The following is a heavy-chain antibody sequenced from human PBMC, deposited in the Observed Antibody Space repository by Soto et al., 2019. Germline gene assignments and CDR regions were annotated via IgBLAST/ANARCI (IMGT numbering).Heavy chain of an antibody. J-gene: IGHJ6*02. CDR2: ISSSSSYI. CDR3: ERDGDTAMVKGEYYYYGMDV. CDR1: GFTFSSYS. V-gene: IGHV3-21*01. D-gene: IGHD5-18*01. Sequence: GGSLRLSCAASGFTFSSYSMNWVRQAPGKGLEWVSSISSSSSYIYYADSVKGRFTISRDNAKNSLYLQMNSLRAEDTAVYYCERDGDTAMVKGEYYYYGMDVWGQGTTVTVSS.